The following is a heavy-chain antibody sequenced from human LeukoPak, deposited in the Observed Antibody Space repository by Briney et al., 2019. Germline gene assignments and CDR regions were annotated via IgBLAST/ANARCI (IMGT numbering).Heavy chain of an antibody. CDR1: GFTFSTYA. Sequence: LAGGSLRLSCAASGFTFSTYAMSWVRQAPGKGLEWVSGISGSGSSTFYADSVKGRFTISRDNSKNTLYLQMNSLRAEDTAVYYCAKDTATGYYDSSGYHFDYWGQGTLVTVSS. CDR3: AKDTATGYYDSSGYHFDY. CDR2: ISGSGSST. D-gene: IGHD3-22*01. J-gene: IGHJ4*02. V-gene: IGHV3-23*01.